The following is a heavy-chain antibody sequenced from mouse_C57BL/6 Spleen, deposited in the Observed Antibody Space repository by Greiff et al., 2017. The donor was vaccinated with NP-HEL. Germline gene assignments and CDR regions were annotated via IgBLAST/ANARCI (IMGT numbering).Heavy chain of an antibody. J-gene: IGHJ2*01. D-gene: IGHD3-2*02. Sequence: EVKRVEAGGGLVKPGGSLKLSCAASGFTFSDYGMHWVRQAPEKGLEWVAYISSGSSTIYYADTVKGRFTISRDNAKNTLFLQMTSLRSEDTAMYYCARTAQATFDYWGQGTTLTVSS. V-gene: IGHV5-17*01. CDR3: ARTAQATFDY. CDR2: ISSGSSTI. CDR1: GFTFSDYG.